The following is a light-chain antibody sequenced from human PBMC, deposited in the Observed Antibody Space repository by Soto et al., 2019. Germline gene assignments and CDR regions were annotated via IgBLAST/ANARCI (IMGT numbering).Light chain of an antibody. CDR2: GAS. V-gene: IGKV3-15*01. CDR3: QQYNNWPWT. CDR1: QSINSD. Sequence: EIVMTQSSATLSVSPGGRATLSCRASQSINSDLAWYQQKPGQAPTFLIYGASTRATGIPARFSGSGAGTEFTLTISSLQSEDSALYYCQQYNNWPWTLGQGTKVDIK. J-gene: IGKJ1*01.